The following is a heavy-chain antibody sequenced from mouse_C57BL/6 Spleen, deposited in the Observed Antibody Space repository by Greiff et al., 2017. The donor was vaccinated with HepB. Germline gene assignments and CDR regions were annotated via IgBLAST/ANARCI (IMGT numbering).Heavy chain of an antibody. CDR2: IYPGSGST. CDR1: GYTFTSYW. D-gene: IGHD2-2*01. CDR3: ARSGGYDAVYYYAMDY. Sequence: VQLQQPGAELVKPGASVKMSCKASGYTFTSYWITWVKQRPGQGLEWIGDIYPGSGSTNYNEKFKSKATLTVDTSSSTAYMQLSSLTSEDSAVYYCARSGGYDAVYYYAMDYWGQGTSVTVSS. J-gene: IGHJ4*01. V-gene: IGHV1-55*01.